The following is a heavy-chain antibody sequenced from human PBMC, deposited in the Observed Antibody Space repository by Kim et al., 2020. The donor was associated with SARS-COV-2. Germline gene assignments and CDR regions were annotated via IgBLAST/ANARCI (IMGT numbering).Heavy chain of an antibody. D-gene: IGHD1-20*01. Sequence: PSLKSRVTVSVDTSKNQFSLKLSSVTAADTAVYYCARGAGYKGKQYYFDYWGQGTLVTVSS. V-gene: IGHV4-59*09. J-gene: IGHJ4*02. CDR3: ARGAGYKGKQYYFDY.